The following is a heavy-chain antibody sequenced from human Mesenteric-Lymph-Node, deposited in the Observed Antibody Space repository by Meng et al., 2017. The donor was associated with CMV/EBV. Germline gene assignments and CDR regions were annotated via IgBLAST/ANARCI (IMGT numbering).Heavy chain of an antibody. J-gene: IGHJ4*02. D-gene: IGHD3-10*01. CDR2: INTYTAKT. CDR1: GYTVTHSP. Sequence: SGYTVTHSPIHWVRQAPGQGLDWMGLINTYTAKTRYSQSFQGRVTVTRDTSATTVYMELSSLRSEDTAVYYCARDGRSYGSGDFDSWGQGPLVTVSS. CDR3: ARDGRSYGSGDFDS. V-gene: IGHV1-3*04.